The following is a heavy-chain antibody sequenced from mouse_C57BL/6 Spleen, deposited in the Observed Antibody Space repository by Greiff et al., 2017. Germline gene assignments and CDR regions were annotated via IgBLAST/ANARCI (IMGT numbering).Heavy chain of an antibody. CDR2: INPSSGYT. Sequence: VQLQESGAELARPGASVKMSCKASGYTFTSYTMHWVKQRPGQGLEWIGYINPSSGYTKYNQKFKDKATLTADKSSITAYMQLSSLTSEDSAVYYCARDYGYFDVWGTGTTVTVSS. J-gene: IGHJ1*03. CDR1: GYTFTSYT. V-gene: IGHV1-4*01. CDR3: ARDYGYFDV.